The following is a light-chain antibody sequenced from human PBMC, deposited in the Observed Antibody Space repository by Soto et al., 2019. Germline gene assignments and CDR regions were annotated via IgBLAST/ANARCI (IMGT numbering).Light chain of an antibody. Sequence: EIVLTQSPASLSLSPGERATLSCRASQSVDSYLVWYQQKPGQAPRLLIFGASNRATGIPARFSGSGSRTDFTLTINSLEPEDFAVYYCQQRSNWPITFGQGTRLEIK. CDR3: QQRSNWPIT. CDR2: GAS. J-gene: IGKJ5*01. CDR1: QSVDSY. V-gene: IGKV3-11*01.